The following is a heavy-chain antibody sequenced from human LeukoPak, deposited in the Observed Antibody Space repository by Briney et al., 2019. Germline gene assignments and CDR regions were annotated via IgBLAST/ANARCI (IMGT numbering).Heavy chain of an antibody. Sequence: ASVKVSCKASGGTFSNYGISWVRQAPGQGLEWMGGIIPIFGTANYAQKFQGRVTIAADESSSTAYMELSSLKSEDTAMYYCARAAVTKDYYYYGMDVWGQGTTVTVSS. J-gene: IGHJ6*02. D-gene: IGHD4-17*01. V-gene: IGHV1-69*13. CDR2: IIPIFGTA. CDR1: GGTFSNYG. CDR3: ARAAVTKDYYYYGMDV.